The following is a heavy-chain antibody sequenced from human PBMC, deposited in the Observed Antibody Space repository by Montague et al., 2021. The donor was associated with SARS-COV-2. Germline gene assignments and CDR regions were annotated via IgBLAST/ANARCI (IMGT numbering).Heavy chain of an antibody. J-gene: IGHJ4*02. D-gene: IGHD2-21*02. Sequence: SETLSLTCAVSGGSFSSYYWSWIRQPPGKGLEWIAEINHSGSTNYNPSLKSRVTMSVDTSKNQFSLKLNSVTVADTAVYYCARLAYCCADCCSWWEIFFDSWGQGTLVTVSS. CDR1: GGSFSSYY. V-gene: IGHV4-34*01. CDR3: ARLAYCCADCCSWWEIFFDS. CDR2: INHSGST.